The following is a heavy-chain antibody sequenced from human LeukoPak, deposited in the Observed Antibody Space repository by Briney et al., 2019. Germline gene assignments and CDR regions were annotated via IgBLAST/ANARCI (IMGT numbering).Heavy chain of an antibody. V-gene: IGHV1-69*13. CDR2: IIPIFGTA. J-gene: IGHJ3*02. CDR1: GGTFSSYA. Sequence: SVKVSCKASGGTFSSYAISWVRQAPGQGLEWMGGIIPIFGTANYAQKFQGRVTITADESTSTAYMELSSLRSEDTAVYYCATVRRKVPGSSSWYRGPDAFDIWGQGTMVTVSS. CDR3: ATVRRKVPGSSSWYRGPDAFDI. D-gene: IGHD6-13*01.